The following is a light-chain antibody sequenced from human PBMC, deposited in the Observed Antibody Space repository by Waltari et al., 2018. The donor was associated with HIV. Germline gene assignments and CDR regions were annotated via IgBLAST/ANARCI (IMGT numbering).Light chain of an antibody. J-gene: IGLJ2*01. CDR3: SSDTTGSKLI. CDR1: SSDLGGYNY. V-gene: IGLV2-14*03. Sequence: QSALTQPASVSGSPGQSITISCTGTSSDLGGYNYASWYPPHPGKAPKLKIYDVSNRPSGGSNRFAGSKSCNTASLTISGFQAGDVADYYGSSDTTGSKLIFGGGTKLTVL. CDR2: DVS.